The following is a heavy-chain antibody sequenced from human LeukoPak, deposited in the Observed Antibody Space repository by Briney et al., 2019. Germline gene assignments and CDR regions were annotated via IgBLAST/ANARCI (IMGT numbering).Heavy chain of an antibody. J-gene: IGHJ4*02. CDR2: IWYDGSNK. D-gene: IGHD6-25*01. V-gene: IGHV3-33*01. CDR1: GFTFSSYG. CDR3: ARDLSSGNSGYYLDY. Sequence: GGSLRLSCAASGFTFSSYGMHWVRQAPGKGREWVAVIWYDGSNKYYADSVKGRFTISRDNSKNTLYLQMNSLRAEDTAVYYCARDLSSGNSGYYLDYWGQGTLVTVSS.